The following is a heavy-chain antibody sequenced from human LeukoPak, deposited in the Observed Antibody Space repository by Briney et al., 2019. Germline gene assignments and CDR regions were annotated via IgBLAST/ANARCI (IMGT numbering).Heavy chain of an antibody. CDR3: ARDVQFGNKHDY. J-gene: IGHJ4*02. CDR2: ISSSSSYI. D-gene: IGHD2/OR15-2a*01. Sequence: GGSLRLSCAASGFTFSSHSMNWVRQAPGKGLEWVSSISSSSSYIYYADSVKGRFTISRDNAKNSLYLQMNSLRAEDTAVYYCARDVQFGNKHDYWGQGTLVTVSS. CDR1: GFTFSSHS. V-gene: IGHV3-21*01.